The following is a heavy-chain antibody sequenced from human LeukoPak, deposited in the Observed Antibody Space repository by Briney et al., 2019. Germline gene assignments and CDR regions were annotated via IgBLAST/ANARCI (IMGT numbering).Heavy chain of an antibody. J-gene: IGHJ4*02. V-gene: IGHV1-46*01. CDR1: GFTFTNYY. CDR3: AREESGGYFDY. Sequence: GASVKVSCKASGFTFTNYYMHWVRQAPGQGLEWMGLISPTGSSTNYAQKFRGRVTMTRDTSTTTVYMELSSLRSEDTAVYYCAREESGGYFDYWGQGTWVTASS. CDR2: ISPTGSST. D-gene: IGHD2-8*02.